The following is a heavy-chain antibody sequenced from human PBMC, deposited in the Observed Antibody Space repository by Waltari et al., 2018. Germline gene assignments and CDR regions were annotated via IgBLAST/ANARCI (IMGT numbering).Heavy chain of an antibody. CDR1: GGSFSGYY. CDR2: INHSGSP. V-gene: IGHV4-34*01. J-gene: IGHJ4*02. D-gene: IGHD4-17*01. CDR3: ARGRFRAPYGDYAFDY. Sequence: QVQLQQWGAGLLKPSETLSLTCAVYGGSFSGYYWSWIRQPPGKGLEWIGEINHSGSPTSNPSLKCRVTISVDTSKNQFSLKLSSVTAADTAVYYCARGRFRAPYGDYAFDYWGQGTLVTVSS.